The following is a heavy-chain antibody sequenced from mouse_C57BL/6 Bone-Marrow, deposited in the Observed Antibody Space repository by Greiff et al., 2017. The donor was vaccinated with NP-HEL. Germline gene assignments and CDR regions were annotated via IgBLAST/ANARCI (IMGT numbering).Heavy chain of an antibody. CDR2: INPNNGGT. J-gene: IGHJ3*01. V-gene: IGHV1-26*01. CDR1: GYTFTDYY. D-gene: IGHD2-4*01. Sequence: VQLQQSGPELVKPGASVKISCKASGYTFTDYYMNWVKQSHGKSLEWIGDINPNNGGTSYNQKFKGKATLTVDKSSSTAYMELRSLTSEDSAVYYCARLKYDYSAWFAYWGQGTLVTVSA. CDR3: ARLKYDYSAWFAY.